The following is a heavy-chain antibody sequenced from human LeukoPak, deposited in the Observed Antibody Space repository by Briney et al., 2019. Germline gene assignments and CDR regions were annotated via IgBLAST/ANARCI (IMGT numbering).Heavy chain of an antibody. CDR3: ARRSGYCSSTCCYTFDY. CDR1: GYSFTSYW. J-gene: IGHJ4*02. V-gene: IGHV5-10-1*01. D-gene: IGHD2-2*02. CDR2: TDPSDSYT. Sequence: GESLRISCKGSGYSFTSYWISWVRQMPGKGLEWMGRTDPSDSYTNYSPSFQGHVTISADKSISTAYLQWSSLKASDTAMYYCARRSGYCSSTCCYTFDYWGQGTLVTVSS.